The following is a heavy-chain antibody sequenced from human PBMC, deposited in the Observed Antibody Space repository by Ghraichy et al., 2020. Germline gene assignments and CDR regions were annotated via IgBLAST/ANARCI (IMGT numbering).Heavy chain of an antibody. D-gene: IGHD6-13*01. CDR3: ARDFGPGTAAAGYYYYGIDV. CDR1: GFTFSDYY. J-gene: IGHJ6*02. V-gene: IGHV3-11*01. Sequence: GGSLRLSCAASGFTFSDYYMSWIRQAPGKGLEWVSYISSSGSTIYYADSVKGRFTISRDNAKNSLYLQMNSLRAEDTAVYYCARDFGPGTAAAGYYYYGIDVWGHGTTVTVSS. CDR2: ISSSGSTI.